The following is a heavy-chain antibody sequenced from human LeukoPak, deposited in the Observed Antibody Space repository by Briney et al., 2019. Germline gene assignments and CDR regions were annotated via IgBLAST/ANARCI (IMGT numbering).Heavy chain of an antibody. V-gene: IGHV3-64*01. CDR1: GFTFSSYA. CDR3: ARGSGYGDYSQSTFDI. J-gene: IGHJ3*02. D-gene: IGHD4-17*01. Sequence: GGSLRLSCAASGFTFSSYAMHWVRQAPGKGLEYVSAISSNGGSTYYANSVKGRFTISRDNSKNTLYLQMGSLRAEDIAVYYCARGSGYGDYSQSTFDIWGQGKMVTVSS. CDR2: ISSNGGST.